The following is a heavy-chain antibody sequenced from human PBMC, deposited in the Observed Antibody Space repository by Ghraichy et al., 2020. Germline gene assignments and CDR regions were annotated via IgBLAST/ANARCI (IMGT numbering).Heavy chain of an antibody. CDR2: LANSGKT. J-gene: IGHJ6*03. V-gene: IGHV4-30-2*01. CDR3: ARGEEYYHYMDV. CDR1: GGSISSSAYC. Sequence: SETLSLTCEISGGSISSSAYCLTSFRQTPADSLEWLGYLANSGKTYYNPSLKSRVTISRDKSKNQFALELTSVTAADTATYYCARGEEYYHYMDVWGKGTTLT.